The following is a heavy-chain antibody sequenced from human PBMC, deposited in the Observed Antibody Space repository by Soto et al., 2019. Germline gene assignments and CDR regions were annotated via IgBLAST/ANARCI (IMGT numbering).Heavy chain of an antibody. CDR2: IIPMFGTT. V-gene: IGHV1-69*01. J-gene: IGHJ5*02. D-gene: IGHD6-13*01. Sequence: QVQLVQSGSEVKMPGSSVKVSCKTSGGTFSRHAINWARQAPGQGLEWMGGIIPMFGTTNYAQKFKGRVTISADESTSTAYMELSSLRSEDAAVYYCARAAIHGSSWSFWFDPWGQGTLVTVSS. CDR1: GGTFSRHA. CDR3: ARAAIHGSSWSFWFDP.